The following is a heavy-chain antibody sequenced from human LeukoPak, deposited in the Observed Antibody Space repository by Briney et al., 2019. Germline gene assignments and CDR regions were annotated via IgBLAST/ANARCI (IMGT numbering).Heavy chain of an antibody. Sequence: GASVKVSCMASGYTFTSYYMHWVRQAPGQGLEWMGWINPNSGGTNYAQKFQGRVTMTRATSISTAYMELSRLRSDDTAVYYCARDMIGLGSCSSTSCYSAFDIWGQGTMVTVSS. CDR3: ARDMIGLGSCSSTSCYSAFDI. CDR2: INPNSGGT. V-gene: IGHV1-2*02. CDR1: GYTFTSYY. J-gene: IGHJ3*02. D-gene: IGHD2-2*02.